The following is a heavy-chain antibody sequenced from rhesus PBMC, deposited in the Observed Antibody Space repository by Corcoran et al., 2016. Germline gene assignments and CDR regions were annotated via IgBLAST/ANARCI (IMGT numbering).Heavy chain of an antibody. Sequence: DVQLVESGGGLVKPGGSLRLSCVASGFTFSGYERQWVRQAPGKCLEWVSVISESGCTLYYADSVKGRFTISRDNAKNSLLLQMNSLRAEDTAVYYCARDEVPAWYFDLWGPGTPITISS. CDR3: ARDEVPAWYFDL. CDR1: GFTFSGYE. CDR2: ISESGCTL. D-gene: IGHD6-13*01. J-gene: IGHJ2*01. V-gene: IGHV3-100*02.